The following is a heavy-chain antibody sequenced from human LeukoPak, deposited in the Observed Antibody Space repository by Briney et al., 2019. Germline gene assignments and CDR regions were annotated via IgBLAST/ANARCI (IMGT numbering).Heavy chain of an antibody. Sequence: EASVKVSCKASGYTFTGYYMHWVRQAPGQGLEWMGWINPNSGGTNYAQKFQGRVTMTRDTSISTAYMELSRLRSDDTAVYYCARDRTVLWFGEFYWGQGTLVTVSS. V-gene: IGHV1-2*02. CDR3: ARDRTVLWFGEFY. CDR2: INPNSGGT. J-gene: IGHJ4*02. CDR1: GYTFTGYY. D-gene: IGHD3-10*01.